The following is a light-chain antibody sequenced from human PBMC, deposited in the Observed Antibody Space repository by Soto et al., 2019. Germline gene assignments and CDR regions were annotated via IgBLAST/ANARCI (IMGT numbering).Light chain of an antibody. J-gene: IGLJ1*01. CDR2: EDN. Sequence: QSALTQPPSVSAAPGQKVTISCSGSSSNIGNNYVSWYQQLPGTAPKLLIYEDNKRPSGIPDRFSGSKSDTSATLGITGLQTGDEAYYYCGTWDSSWGAAPYVFGTGTKVTVL. CDR1: SSNIGNNY. V-gene: IGLV1-51*02. CDR3: GTWDSSWGAAPYV.